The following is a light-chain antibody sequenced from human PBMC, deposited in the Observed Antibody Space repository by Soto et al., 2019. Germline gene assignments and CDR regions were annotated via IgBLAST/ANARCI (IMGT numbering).Light chain of an antibody. CDR3: KSYSTSSTPYV. V-gene: IGLV2-14*01. CDR2: EVS. CDR1: SSDVGTYNS. J-gene: IGLJ1*01. Sequence: QSALTQPASVSGSPGQSITISCAGSSSDVGTYNSVSWYQQQPGKAPKLMIYEVSVRPSGVSNRFSGSKSGNTASLTISGLQAGDEAVYYCKSYSTSSTPYVFGTGTKLTVL.